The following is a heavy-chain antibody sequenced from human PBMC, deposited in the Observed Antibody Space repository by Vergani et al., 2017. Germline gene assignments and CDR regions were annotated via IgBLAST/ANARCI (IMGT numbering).Heavy chain of an antibody. CDR2: IYSGGST. CDR1: GFTVSSNY. J-gene: IGHJ4*02. Sequence: EVQLVESGGGLVKPGGSLRLSCAASGFTVSSNYMSWVRQAPGKGLEWVSVIYSGGSTYYADSVKGRFTISRDNSKNTLYLQMNSLRAEDTAVYYCARDPSSVTMTNFDYWGQGTLVTVSS. CDR3: ARDPSSVTMTNFDY. D-gene: IGHD3-22*01. V-gene: IGHV3-53*01.